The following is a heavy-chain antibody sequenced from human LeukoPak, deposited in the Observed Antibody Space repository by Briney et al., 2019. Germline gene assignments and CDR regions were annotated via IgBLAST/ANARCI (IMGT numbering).Heavy chain of an antibody. Sequence: GASLKTSCKGSGYSFTTDWIGWVRQMPGKGLEWMGIIYPGDSDTRYSPSFQGQVTISADKSISTAYLQWSSLKASDTAIYYCARHIYVGANPDCWGQVTLVTVSS. J-gene: IGHJ4*02. D-gene: IGHD1-26*01. CDR3: ARHIYVGANPDC. CDR2: IYPGDSDT. CDR1: GYSFTTDW. V-gene: IGHV5-51*01.